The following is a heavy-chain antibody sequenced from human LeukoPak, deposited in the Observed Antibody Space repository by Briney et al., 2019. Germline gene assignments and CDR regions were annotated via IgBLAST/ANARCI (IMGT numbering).Heavy chain of an antibody. CDR2: IYNTRST. CDR1: GGSISSYY. Sequence: SETLSLTCTVSGGSISSYYWTWIRQPPGKGLEWIGFIYNTRSTNYNPSLKSRVTISFDTSKNQFSLKLNSVTAADTAVYYCARRNILTEGEAFDIWGQGTMVTASS. V-gene: IGHV4-59*08. D-gene: IGHD3-9*01. CDR3: ARRNILTEGEAFDI. J-gene: IGHJ3*02.